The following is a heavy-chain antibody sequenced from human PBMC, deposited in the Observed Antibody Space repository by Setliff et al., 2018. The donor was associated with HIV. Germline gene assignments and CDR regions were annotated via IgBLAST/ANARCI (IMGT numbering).Heavy chain of an antibody. V-gene: IGHV4-34*01. J-gene: IGHJ3*02. D-gene: IGHD6-19*01. CDR1: GGSFRGYY. CDR2: INDSGTT. Sequence: SETLSLTCDVYGGSFRGYYWSWIRQSPGKGLEWIAEINDSGTTTSNPSLKSRVTISVDTSKNQFSLRVSSVTAADTAVYYCARHYPRSDDAFDIWGQGTRVTVSS. CDR3: ARHYPRSDDAFDI.